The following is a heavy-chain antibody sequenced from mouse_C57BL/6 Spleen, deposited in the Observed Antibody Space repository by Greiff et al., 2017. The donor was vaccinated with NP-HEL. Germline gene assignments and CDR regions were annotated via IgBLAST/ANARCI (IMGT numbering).Heavy chain of an antibody. J-gene: IGHJ2*01. CDR3: ARQGSGSPYYFDY. V-gene: IGHV5-6*01. D-gene: IGHD1-1*01. Sequence: EVKLVESGGDLVKPGGSLKLSCAASGFTFSSYGMSWVRQTPDKRLEWVATISSGGSYTYYPDSVKGRFTISRDNAKNTLYLQMSSLKSEDTAMYYCARQGSGSPYYFDYWGQGTTLTVSS. CDR1: GFTFSSYG. CDR2: ISSGGSYT.